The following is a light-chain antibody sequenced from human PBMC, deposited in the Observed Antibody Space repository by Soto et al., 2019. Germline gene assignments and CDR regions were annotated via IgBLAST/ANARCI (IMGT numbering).Light chain of an antibody. CDR3: QQSSTTPYT. CDR1: QSISNS. J-gene: IGKJ2*01. CDR2: AAS. V-gene: IGKV1-39*01. Sequence: IQMTQSPSSLSASVGDRVTITCRASQSISNSLNWYQQKPGNAPKVLIYAASNLQSGVPSKFSGSGSGTDFTLTINGLQPEDFAIYYCQQSSTTPYTSGQGNNLEIK.